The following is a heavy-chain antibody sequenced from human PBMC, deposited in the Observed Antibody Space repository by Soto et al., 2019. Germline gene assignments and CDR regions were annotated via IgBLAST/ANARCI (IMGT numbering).Heavy chain of an antibody. Sequence: QVQLQESGPGLVKPSETLSLTCTVSGGSISTYFWSWIRQPAGGGLEWIGRIYTTGSTNYNPSLKSRVTMSLDTSRNQFSLKLSSVTAADTAVYYCPREGGYFDSSGSGVYHYHGVDVWGQGTTVTVSS. CDR2: IYTTGST. CDR1: GGSISTYF. V-gene: IGHV4-4*07. J-gene: IGHJ6*02. CDR3: PREGGYFDSSGSGVYHYHGVDV. D-gene: IGHD3-22*01.